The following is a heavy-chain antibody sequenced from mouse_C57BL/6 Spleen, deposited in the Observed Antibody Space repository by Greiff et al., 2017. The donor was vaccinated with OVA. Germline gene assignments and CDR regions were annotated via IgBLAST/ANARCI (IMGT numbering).Heavy chain of an antibody. J-gene: IGHJ4*01. Sequence: QVQLKQSGPELVKPGASVKISCKASGYAFSSSWMNWVKQRPGKGLEWIGRIYPGDGDTNYTGKFKGKATLTADKSSSTAYMQLSSLTSEDSAVYFCARRGLRQGDYYAMDYWGQGTSVTVSS. CDR2: IYPGDGDT. CDR1: GYAFSSSW. D-gene: IGHD2-4*01. V-gene: IGHV1-82*01. CDR3: ARRGLRQGDYYAMDY.